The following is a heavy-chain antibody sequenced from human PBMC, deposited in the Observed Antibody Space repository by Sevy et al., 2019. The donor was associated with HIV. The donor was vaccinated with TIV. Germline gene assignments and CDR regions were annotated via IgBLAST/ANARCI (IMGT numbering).Heavy chain of an antibody. Sequence: GGSLRLSCATSGFTFGDYCMSWVRQAPGKGLEWISFFKSKAHGGTAENAASVKGRFTISRDDSKGIVYLQMNNLKTEDTAVYFCTRWSGSQSIFDYWGQGTLVTVSS. CDR3: TRWSGSQSIFDY. D-gene: IGHD1-26*01. V-gene: IGHV3-49*04. CDR2: FKSKAHGGTA. J-gene: IGHJ4*02. CDR1: GFTFGDYC.